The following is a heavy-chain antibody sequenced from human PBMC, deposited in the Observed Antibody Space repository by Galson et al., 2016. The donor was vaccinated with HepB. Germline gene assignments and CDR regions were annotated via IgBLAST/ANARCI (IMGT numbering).Heavy chain of an antibody. CDR1: GFIFRHYA. J-gene: IGHJ4*02. Sequence: SLRLSCAASGFIFRHYATHWVRQAPGKGLEWVASISNDGRHGYYADFVKGRFTISRDNSKNTLYLQMNSLTSDDTAIFYCASGPAVTTQVDHWGQGTQVTVSS. CDR3: ASGPAVTTQVDH. V-gene: IGHV3-30*03. D-gene: IGHD4-17*01. CDR2: ISNDGRHG.